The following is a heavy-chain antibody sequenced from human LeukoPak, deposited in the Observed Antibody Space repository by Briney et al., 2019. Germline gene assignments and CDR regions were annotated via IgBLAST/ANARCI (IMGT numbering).Heavy chain of an antibody. V-gene: IGHV3-48*01. CDR2: ISSSSSTI. CDR1: GFTFSSYG. CDR3: ARDLSGIAGYTYGRGIDY. Sequence: GGSLRLSCAASGFTFSSYGMTWVRQAPGKGLEWVSYISSSSSTIYYADSVKGRFTISRDNAKNSLYLQMNSLRAEDTAVYYCARDLSGIAGYTYGRGIDYWGQGTLVTVSS. D-gene: IGHD5-18*01. J-gene: IGHJ4*02.